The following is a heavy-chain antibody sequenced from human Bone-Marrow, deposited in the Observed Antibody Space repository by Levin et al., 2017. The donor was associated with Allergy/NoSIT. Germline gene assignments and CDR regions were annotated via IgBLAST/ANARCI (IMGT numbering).Heavy chain of an antibody. J-gene: IGHJ3*01. CDR3: ASGSSGWSDAFDL. D-gene: IGHD6-19*01. CDR2: IITISDNI. CDR1: GFALSNFE. V-gene: IGHV3-48*03. Sequence: PGGSLRLSCAASGFALSNFEMNWVRQAPGKGLEWLAYIITISDNIYYADSVKGRFTMSRDSAKNSLYLQMNSLRAEDTAVYYCASGSSGWSDAFDLWGQGTMVTVSS.